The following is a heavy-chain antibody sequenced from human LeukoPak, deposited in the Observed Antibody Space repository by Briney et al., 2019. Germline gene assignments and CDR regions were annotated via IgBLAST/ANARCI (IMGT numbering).Heavy chain of an antibody. CDR2: ISSSGSTI. V-gene: IGHV3-11*04. CDR1: GFTFSDYY. D-gene: IGHD5-18*01. Sequence: PGGSLRLSCAASGFTFSDYYMSWIRQAPGKGLEWVSYISSSGSTIYYADSVKGRCTISRDNAKNSLYLQMNSLRAEDTAVYYCARDADTTVASYYFDYWGQGTLVTISS. J-gene: IGHJ4*02. CDR3: ARDADTTVASYYFDY.